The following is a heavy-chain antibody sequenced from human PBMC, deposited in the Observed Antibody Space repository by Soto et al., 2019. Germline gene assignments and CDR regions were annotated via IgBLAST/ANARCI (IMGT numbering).Heavy chain of an antibody. J-gene: IGHJ3*02. D-gene: IGHD6-6*01. CDR1: GFTFDDYA. Sequence: EVQLVESGGGLVQPGRSLRLSCAASGFTFDDYAMHWVRQAPGKGLEWVSGISWNSGSIGYADSVKGRFTISRDNAKNSLYLQMNSLRAEDTALYYCAKDMEYSSSFFDIWGQGTMLTVSS. CDR2: ISWNSGSI. CDR3: AKDMEYSSSFFDI. V-gene: IGHV3-9*01.